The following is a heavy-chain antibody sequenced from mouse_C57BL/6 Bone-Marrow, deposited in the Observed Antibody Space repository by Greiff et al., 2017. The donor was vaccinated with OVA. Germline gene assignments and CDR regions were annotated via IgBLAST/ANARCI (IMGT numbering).Heavy chain of an antibody. Sequence: QVQLQQPGAELVMPGASVKLSCKASGYTFTSYWMHWVKQRPGQGLEWIGAIDPSDSYTNYNQKFKGKSTLTVDKSSSTAYMQLSSLTSEDSAVYYCARDYYGNDVRFAYWGQGTLVTVSA. CDR3: ARDYYGNDVRFAY. CDR2: IDPSDSYT. CDR1: GYTFTSYW. D-gene: IGHD2-2*01. J-gene: IGHJ3*01. V-gene: IGHV1-69*01.